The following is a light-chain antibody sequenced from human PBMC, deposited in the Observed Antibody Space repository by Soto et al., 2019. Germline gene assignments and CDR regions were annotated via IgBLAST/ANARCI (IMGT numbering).Light chain of an antibody. CDR1: RSVSSN. Sequence: RVMTRSPATLSVSPGERATVSCRASRSVSSNLAWYQQKPGPAPSLLNYGASTRATGIPARFSGSGSGTEFTPTISSLQSEDFAVYYCQQYTNWPTFGPGTKVDIK. CDR3: QQYTNWPT. CDR2: GAS. V-gene: IGKV3-15*01. J-gene: IGKJ1*01.